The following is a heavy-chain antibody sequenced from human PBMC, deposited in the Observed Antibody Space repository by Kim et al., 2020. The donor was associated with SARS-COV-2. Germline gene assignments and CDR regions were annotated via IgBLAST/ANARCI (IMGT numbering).Heavy chain of an antibody. J-gene: IGHJ6*02. V-gene: IGHV4-31*03. D-gene: IGHD3-3*01. CDR1: GGSISSGGYY. CDR2: IYYSGST. CDR3: ARAPLVDFWSGYYKGDGMDV. Sequence: SETLSLTCTVSGGSISSGGYYWSWIRQHPGKGLEWIGYIYYSGSTYYNPSLKSRVTISVDTSKNQFSLKLSSVTAADTAVYYCARAPLVDFWSGYYKGDGMDVWGQGTTVTVSS.